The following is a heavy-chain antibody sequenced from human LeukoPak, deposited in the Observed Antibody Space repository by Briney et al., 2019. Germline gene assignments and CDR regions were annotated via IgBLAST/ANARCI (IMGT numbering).Heavy chain of an antibody. CDR2: INSDGSST. Sequence: GGSLRLSCAASGFTFSSYWMHWVRQAPGKGLVWVSRINSDGSSTSYADSVKGRFTISRHNAKNTLYLQMNSLRAEDTAVYYCARVVGYYDFWSGQTEYYFDYWGQGTLVTVSS. V-gene: IGHV3-74*01. CDR3: ARVVGYYDFWSGQTEYYFDY. J-gene: IGHJ4*02. D-gene: IGHD3-3*01. CDR1: GFTFSSYW.